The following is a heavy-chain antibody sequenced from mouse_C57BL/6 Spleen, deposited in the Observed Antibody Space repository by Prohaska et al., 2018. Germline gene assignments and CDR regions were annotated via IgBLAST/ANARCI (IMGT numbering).Heavy chain of an antibody. CDR3: VRDREMGYYGSSYGYFDV. Sequence: EVQLVESGGGLVQPKGSLKLSCAASGFTFNTYAMHWVRQAPGKGLEWVARIRSKSSNYVTYYADSVKDRFTISRDDSQSMLYLQMNNLKTEDTAMYYCVRDREMGYYGSSYGYFDVWGTGTTVTVSS. D-gene: IGHD1-1*01. J-gene: IGHJ1*03. CDR1: GFTFNTYA. V-gene: IGHV10-3*01. CDR2: IRSKSSNYVT.